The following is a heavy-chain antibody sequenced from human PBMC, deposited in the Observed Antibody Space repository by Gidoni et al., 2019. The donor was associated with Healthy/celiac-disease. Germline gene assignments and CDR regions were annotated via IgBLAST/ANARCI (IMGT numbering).Heavy chain of an antibody. D-gene: IGHD3-3*01. Sequence: VQLVQSGAEVKKPGASVKFSCKASGYPFTGYYMHWVRQAPGQGLEWMGGINPNSGGTNYAQKFQGRVTMTRDTSISTAYMELSRLRSDDTAVYYCARDDFWSGYYNYWGQGTLVTVSS. V-gene: IGHV1-2*02. J-gene: IGHJ4*02. CDR1: GYPFTGYY. CDR2: INPNSGGT. CDR3: ARDDFWSGYYNY.